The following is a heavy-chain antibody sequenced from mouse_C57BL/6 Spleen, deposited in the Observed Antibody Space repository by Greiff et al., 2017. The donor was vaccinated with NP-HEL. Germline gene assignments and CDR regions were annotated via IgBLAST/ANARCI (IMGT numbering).Heavy chain of an antibody. CDR3: ARRRETAQATGFDY. V-gene: IGHV5-6*02. D-gene: IGHD3-2*02. CDR2: ISSGGSYT. Sequence: EVMLVESGGDLVKPGGSLKLSCAASGFTFSSYGMSWVRQTPDKRLAWVATISSGGSYTYYPDSVKGRFTISRDNAKNTLYLQMSSLKSEDTAMYYGARRRETAQATGFDYWGQGTTLTVSS. J-gene: IGHJ2*01. CDR1: GFTFSSYG.